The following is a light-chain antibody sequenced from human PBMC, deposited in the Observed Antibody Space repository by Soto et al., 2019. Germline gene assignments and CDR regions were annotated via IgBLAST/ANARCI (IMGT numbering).Light chain of an antibody. CDR2: AAS. CDR3: QQLNNYPRT. V-gene: IGKV1-9*01. J-gene: IGKJ1*01. Sequence: IQLTHSQSSLSASVLDRVTIXLRASQGISNYLAWYQQKPGKAPNLLIYAASTLQSGVPSRFSGSGSGTDFTLTISSLQPEDFATYYCQQLNNYPRTFGQGTKVDNK. CDR1: QGISNY.